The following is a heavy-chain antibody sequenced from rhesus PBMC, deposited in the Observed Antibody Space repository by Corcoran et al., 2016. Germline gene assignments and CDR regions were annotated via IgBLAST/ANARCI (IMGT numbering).Heavy chain of an antibody. CDR3: ARDGGLNTVLVVVAPYGLDS. Sequence: QVQLQESGPGLVKPSETLSLTCAVSGYSISSGYYLSWIRQPPGKGLEGNGDITYSGRPSYNPSLKSRVTISRATSKHQFSLKLSSVTAADTAVYYCARDGGLNTVLVVVAPYGLDSWGQGVVVTVSS. D-gene: IGHD2-21*01. V-gene: IGHV4-122*02. CDR1: GYSISSGYYL. J-gene: IGHJ6*01. CDR2: ITYSGRP.